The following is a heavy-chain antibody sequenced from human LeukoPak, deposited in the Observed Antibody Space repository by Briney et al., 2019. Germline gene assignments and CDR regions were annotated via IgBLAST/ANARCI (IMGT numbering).Heavy chain of an antibody. CDR2: IYYSGST. CDR1: GGSISIYY. Sequence: TSETLSLTCTVSGGSISIYYWSWIRQPPGKGLEWIGYIYYSGSTNYNPSLKSRVTISVDTSKNQFSLKLSSVTAADTAVYYCARHNAPIYYYGMDVWGQGTTVTVSS. J-gene: IGHJ6*02. CDR3: ARHNAPIYYYGMDV. V-gene: IGHV4-59*08.